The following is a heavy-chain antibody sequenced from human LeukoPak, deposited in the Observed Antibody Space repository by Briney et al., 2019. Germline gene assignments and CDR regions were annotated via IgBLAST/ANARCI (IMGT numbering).Heavy chain of an antibody. D-gene: IGHD3-3*01. J-gene: IGHJ3*02. CDR3: ASGIGVGDSFDI. V-gene: IGHV3-74*01. Sequence: GGSLRLSYAASGFTFSSYWMYWVRQAPGKGLVWVSRINSDARNTNYADSVQGRFTISRDNAKNTLYLQMNSLRVEDTAVYYCASGIGVGDSFDIWGQGTMVTVSS. CDR2: INSDARNT. CDR1: GFTFSSYW.